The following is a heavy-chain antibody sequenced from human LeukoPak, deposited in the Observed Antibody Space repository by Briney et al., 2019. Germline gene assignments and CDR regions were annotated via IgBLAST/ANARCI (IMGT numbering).Heavy chain of an antibody. V-gene: IGHV4-34*01. CDR3: AMTTLLLWFGGGAFDI. CDR1: GGPFSGHY. Sequence: SETLSLTCAVYGGPFSGHYWSWIRQPPGKGLEWIGEINHSGSTNYNPTLKSRVTISVDTSKNQFSLKLSSVTAADTAVYYCAMTTLLLWFGGGAFDIWGQGTRVTVSS. D-gene: IGHD3-10*01. J-gene: IGHJ3*02. CDR2: INHSGST.